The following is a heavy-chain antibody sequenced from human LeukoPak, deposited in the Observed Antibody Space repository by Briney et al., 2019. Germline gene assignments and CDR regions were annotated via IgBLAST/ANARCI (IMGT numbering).Heavy chain of an antibody. CDR1: GSTFSSYW. V-gene: IGHV3-7*01. Sequence: GGSLRLSCAASGSTFSSYWMSWVRQAPGKGLEWVANIKQDGSEKYYVDSVKGRFTISRDNAKNSLYLQMNSLRAEDTAVYYCARVEGAAAGTGYFDYWGQGTLVTVSS. CDR3: ARVEGAAAGTGYFDY. D-gene: IGHD6-13*01. J-gene: IGHJ4*02. CDR2: IKQDGSEK.